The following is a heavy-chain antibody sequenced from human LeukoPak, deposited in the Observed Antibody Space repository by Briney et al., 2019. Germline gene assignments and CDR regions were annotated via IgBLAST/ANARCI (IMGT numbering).Heavy chain of an antibody. CDR3: ARAASAYNSDYYFDY. J-gene: IGHJ4*02. CDR2: INKDASIT. CDR1: GFTFSAYW. D-gene: IGHD1-1*01. V-gene: IGHV3-74*01. Sequence: GGSLRLSCEASGFTFSAYWMHWIRHVPGKGLVWVSSINKDASITRYADSVKGRFTISRDNAGNTLYVEMNSLRAEDTAVYYCARAASAYNSDYYFDYWGEGTLVTVSS.